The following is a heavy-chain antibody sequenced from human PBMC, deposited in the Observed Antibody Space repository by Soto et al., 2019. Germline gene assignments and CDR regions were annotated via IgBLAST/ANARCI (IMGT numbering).Heavy chain of an antibody. Sequence: GGSLRLPCAASGFTFSSYWMHWVRQAPGKGLVWVSRINSDGSSTSYADSVKARFTISRDNAKNTLYLQMNSLRAEDTAVYYCAREDIVATITDYYYYYGMDVWGQGTTVTVSS. CDR1: GFTFSSYW. CDR2: INSDGSST. CDR3: AREDIVATITDYYYYYGMDV. J-gene: IGHJ6*02. D-gene: IGHD5-12*01. V-gene: IGHV3-74*01.